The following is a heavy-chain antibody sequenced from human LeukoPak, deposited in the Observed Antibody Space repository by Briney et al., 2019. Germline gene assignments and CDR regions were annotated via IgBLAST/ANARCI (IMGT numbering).Heavy chain of an antibody. J-gene: IGHJ4*02. D-gene: IGHD5-24*01. CDR3: ARGGEAYNSAHDY. CDR1: GYTFTNYG. CDR2: INPSGGTT. V-gene: IGHV1-46*03. Sequence: ASVKVSCKASGYTFTNYGVSWVRQAPGQGLEWMGIINPSGGTTTYAQNFQGRVTMTRDTSTSTVYMELSSLRSEDTAMYYCARGGEAYNSAHDYWGQGTLVTVSS.